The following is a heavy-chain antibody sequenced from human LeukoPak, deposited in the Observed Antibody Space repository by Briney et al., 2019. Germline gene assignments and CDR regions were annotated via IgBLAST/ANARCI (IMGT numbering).Heavy chain of an antibody. D-gene: IGHD5-24*01. CDR2: IIPIFGTA. Sequence: SVKVSCKASGGTFSSYAISWVRQAPGQGLEWMGGIIPIFGTANYAQKFQGRVTITADESTSTAYMELSSLRSEDTAVYYCATPLEENYYCYMDVWGKGTTVTVSS. J-gene: IGHJ6*03. CDR1: GGTFSSYA. V-gene: IGHV1-69*13. CDR3: ATPLEENYYCYMDV.